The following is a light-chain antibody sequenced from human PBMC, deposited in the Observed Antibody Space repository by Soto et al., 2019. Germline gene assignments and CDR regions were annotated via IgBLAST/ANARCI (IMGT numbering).Light chain of an antibody. V-gene: IGLV3-21*04. Sequence: SYEVTQPPSVSVAPGTTARLTCGGNNIGSKSVHWYQQKPGQAPVLVIYYDSDRPSGIPERFSGSNSGNTATLTISRVEAGDEADYYCQVWDSSSDHPGDVFGTGTKVTVL. CDR1: NIGSKS. J-gene: IGLJ1*01. CDR3: QVWDSSSDHPGDV. CDR2: YDS.